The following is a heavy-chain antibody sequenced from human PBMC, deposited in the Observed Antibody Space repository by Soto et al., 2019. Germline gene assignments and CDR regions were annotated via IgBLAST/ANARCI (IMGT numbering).Heavy chain of an antibody. J-gene: IGHJ6*02. V-gene: IGHV4-34*01. CDR3: ARYCSGGSCNVYGMDV. CDR1: GGSFSGYY. CDR2: INHSGST. D-gene: IGHD2-15*01. Sequence: QVQLQQWGAGLLKPSETLSLTCAVYGGSFSGYYWSWIRQPPGKGLAWIGEINHSGSTNYNPSLKSRVTISVDTSKNQFYLKLSSVTAADTAVYYCARYCSGGSCNVYGMDVWGQGTTVTVSS.